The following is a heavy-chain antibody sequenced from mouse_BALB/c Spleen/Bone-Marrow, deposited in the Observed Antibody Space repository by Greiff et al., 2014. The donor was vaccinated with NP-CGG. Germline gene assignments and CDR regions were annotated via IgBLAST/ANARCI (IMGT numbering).Heavy chain of an antibody. D-gene: IGHD2-1*01. Sequence: EVKLVESGPELVKPGASVKISCKASGYSFTGYYMHWVKQSPVKGLEWIGRINPYNGATSYKQNFKDKASLTVDKYSSTAYMELHSLTSEDSAVYYCARGYGNYDYWYFDVWGAGTTVTVSS. CDR2: INPYNGAT. CDR1: GYSFTGYY. V-gene: IGHV1-31*01. J-gene: IGHJ1*01. CDR3: ARGYGNYDYWYFDV.